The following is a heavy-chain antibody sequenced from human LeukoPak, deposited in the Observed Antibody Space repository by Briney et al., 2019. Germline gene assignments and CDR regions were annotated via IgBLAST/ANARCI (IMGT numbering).Heavy chain of an antibody. D-gene: IGHD3-10*01. J-gene: IGHJ4*02. CDR3: AKPHGSGSYGQQDY. V-gene: IGHV3-23*01. Sequence: PGGSLRLSCAASGFTFSSYAMSWVRQAPGKGLEWVSGISDSGGSTYYADSVKGRFTISRDNSKNTLYLQMNSLRAEDTAVYYCAKPHGSGSYGQQDYWGQGTLVTVSS. CDR2: ISDSGGST. CDR1: GFTFSSYA.